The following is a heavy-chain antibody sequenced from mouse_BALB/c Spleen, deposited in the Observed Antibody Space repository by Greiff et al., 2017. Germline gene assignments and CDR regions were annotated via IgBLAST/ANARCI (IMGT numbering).Heavy chain of an antibody. CDR3: ARGYDGWFAY. V-gene: IGHV1-54*01. J-gene: IGHJ3*01. Sequence: QVQLKESGAELVRPGTSVKVSCKASGYAFTNYLIEWVKQRPGQGLEWIGVINPGSGGTNYNEKFKGKATLTADKSSSTAYMQLSSLTSDDSAVYFCARGYDGWFAYWGQGTLVTVSA. D-gene: IGHD2-14*01. CDR1: GYAFTNYL. CDR2: INPGSGGT.